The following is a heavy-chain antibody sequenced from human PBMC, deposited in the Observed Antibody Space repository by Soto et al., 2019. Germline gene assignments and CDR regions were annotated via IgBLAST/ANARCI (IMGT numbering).Heavy chain of an antibody. Sequence: EVQLVESGGGLVKHGGSLRLSCAASGFTFSSYSMNWVRQAPGKGLEWVSSISSSSSYIYYADSVKGRFTISRDNAKNSLYLQMNSLRAEDTAVYYCAREGALAGHYDYWGQGTLVTVSS. CDR3: AREGALAGHYDY. V-gene: IGHV3-21*01. J-gene: IGHJ4*02. CDR1: GFTFSSYS. D-gene: IGHD6-19*01. CDR2: ISSSSSYI.